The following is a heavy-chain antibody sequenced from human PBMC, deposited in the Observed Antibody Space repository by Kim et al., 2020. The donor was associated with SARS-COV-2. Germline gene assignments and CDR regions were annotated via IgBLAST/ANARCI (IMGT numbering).Heavy chain of an antibody. D-gene: IGHD3-10*01. CDR1: GYTFTSYA. J-gene: IGHJ4*02. V-gene: IGHV7-4-1*02. CDR2: INTNTGNP. CDR3: ARAFTMVRGSYPLRDY. Sequence: ASVKVSCKASGYTFTSYAMNWVRQAPGQGLEWMGWINTNTGNPTYAQGFTGRFVFSLDTSVSTEYLQISSLKAEDTAVYYCARAFTMVRGSYPLRDYWGQGTLVTVSS.